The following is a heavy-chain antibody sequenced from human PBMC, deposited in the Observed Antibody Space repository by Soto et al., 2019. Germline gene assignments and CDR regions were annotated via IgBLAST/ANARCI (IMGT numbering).Heavy chain of an antibody. J-gene: IGHJ4*02. CDR1: GFAFSGYE. CDR3: ARDIVSFFDY. D-gene: IGHD3-16*02. Sequence: GGSLRLSCAASGFAFSGYEMSWVRQAPGKGLEWVSYISGSSATIYYADSVKGRFTISRDNAKNSLYLQMNSLRVEDTAVYYCARDIVSFFDYWGQGTLVTVSS. V-gene: IGHV3-48*03. CDR2: ISGSSATI.